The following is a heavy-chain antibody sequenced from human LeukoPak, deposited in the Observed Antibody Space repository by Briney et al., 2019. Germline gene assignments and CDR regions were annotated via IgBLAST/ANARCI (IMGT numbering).Heavy chain of an antibody. CDR2: ISSSGSTI. D-gene: IGHD3-10*01. CDR1: GFTFSDYY. V-gene: IGHV3-11*01. Sequence: GGSLRLSCAASGFTFSDYYMSWIRQAPGKGLEWVSYISSSGSTIYYTDSVKGRFTISRDNAKNSLYLQMNSLRAEDTAVYYCARNMVRGVITYYFDYWGQGTLVTVSS. J-gene: IGHJ4*02. CDR3: ARNMVRGVITYYFDY.